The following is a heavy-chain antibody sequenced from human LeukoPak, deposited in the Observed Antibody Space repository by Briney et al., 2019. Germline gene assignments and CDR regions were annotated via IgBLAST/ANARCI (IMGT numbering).Heavy chain of an antibody. V-gene: IGHV3-7*01. J-gene: IGHJ4*02. CDR1: GFTFSSYW. CDR2: IKQDGSEK. CDR3: ARMEQLVPGHFDY. D-gene: IGHD6-13*01. Sequence: PGGSLRLSCAASGFTFSSYWMSWGRQAPGKGLEWVANIKQDGSEKYYVDPVKGRFTISRDNAKNSLSLQMNSLRAEDTAVYYCARMEQLVPGHFDYWGQGTLVTVSS.